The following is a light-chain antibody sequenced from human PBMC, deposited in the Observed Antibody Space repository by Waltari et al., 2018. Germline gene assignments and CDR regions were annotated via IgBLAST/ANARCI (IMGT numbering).Light chain of an antibody. CDR1: QGIKNF. CDR2: DAS. J-gene: IGKJ5*01. V-gene: IGKV1-33*01. CDR3: QQHYSLPIT. Sequence: DIQMTQSHSSLSASVGDRVTITCQASQGIKNFLNWYQQRPGKAPDLLIYDASNLETGVPSRFSGSGSGTDFTFTISSVQPEDIATYYCQQHYSLPITFGQGTRLEIK.